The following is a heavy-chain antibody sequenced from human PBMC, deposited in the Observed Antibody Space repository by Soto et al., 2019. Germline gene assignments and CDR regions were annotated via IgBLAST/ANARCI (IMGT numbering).Heavy chain of an antibody. D-gene: IGHD2-21*02. V-gene: IGHV1-3*05. CDR3: ARIIVVVTALDY. Sequence: QVQLVQSGAEEKKPGASVKVSCKASGYTFTSYAMHWVRQAPGQRLEWMGWINAGNGNTKYSQKFQGRATITRDTSASTAYMELGSPRSEDTALYSCARIIVVVTALDYWGQGTLVTVSS. J-gene: IGHJ4*02. CDR1: GYTFTSYA. CDR2: INAGNGNT.